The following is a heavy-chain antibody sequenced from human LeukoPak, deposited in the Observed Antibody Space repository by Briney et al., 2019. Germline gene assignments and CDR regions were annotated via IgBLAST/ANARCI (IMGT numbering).Heavy chain of an antibody. CDR3: TRDQMNY. D-gene: IGHD5-24*01. Sequence: GGSLRLSCTAAEFTISRYYVLWVRQAPGKGLEWVSLIFSNGDTHYADSVKGRFTISRDTSKNTVSLQMNSLRVEDTAMYYCTRDQMNYWGQGTLVTVSS. V-gene: IGHV3-53*01. J-gene: IGHJ4*02. CDR1: EFTISRYY. CDR2: IFSNGDT.